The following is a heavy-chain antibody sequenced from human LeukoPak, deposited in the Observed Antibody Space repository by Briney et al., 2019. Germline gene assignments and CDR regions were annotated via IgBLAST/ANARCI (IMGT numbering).Heavy chain of an antibody. CDR3: ARGPGYSILTGSYIDAFDI. D-gene: IGHD3-9*01. CDR2: IYYSGST. J-gene: IGHJ3*02. CDR1: GGSISSSSYY. V-gene: IGHV4-39*07. Sequence: SETLSLTCTVSGGSISSSSYYWGWIRQPPGKGLEWIGSIYYSGSTYYNPSLKSRVTISVDTSKNQFSLKLSSVTAADTAVYYCARGPGYSILTGSYIDAFDIWGQGTMVTVSS.